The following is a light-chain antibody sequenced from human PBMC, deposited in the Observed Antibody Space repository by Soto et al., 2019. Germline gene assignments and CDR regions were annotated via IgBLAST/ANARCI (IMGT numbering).Light chain of an antibody. Sequence: SYELTQPPAVSVAPGKTARITCEGNNIGSKSVHWYQQKPGQAPVLVIYYDSDRPSGIPERFSGSNSGNTATLTISRVEAGDEADYYCQVWDSSSDHPCVFGGGTQLTVL. J-gene: IGLJ3*02. V-gene: IGLV3-21*04. CDR3: QVWDSSSDHPCV. CDR2: YDS. CDR1: NIGSKS.